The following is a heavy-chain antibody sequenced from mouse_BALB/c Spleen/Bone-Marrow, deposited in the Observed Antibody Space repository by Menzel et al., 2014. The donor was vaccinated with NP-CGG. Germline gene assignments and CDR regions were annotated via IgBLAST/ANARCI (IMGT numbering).Heavy chain of an antibody. D-gene: IGHD2-4*01. V-gene: IGHV1S34*01. Sequence: LVKTGASVKISCKASGYSFTGYYLHWVKQSHGKSLEWIGYISCYNGATSYNQKFKGKATFTVDTSSSXAYMQFNSLTSEDSAVYYCARSMITTDYFDYWGQGTTLTVSS. CDR1: GYSFTGYY. CDR3: ARSMITTDYFDY. J-gene: IGHJ2*01. CDR2: ISCYNGAT.